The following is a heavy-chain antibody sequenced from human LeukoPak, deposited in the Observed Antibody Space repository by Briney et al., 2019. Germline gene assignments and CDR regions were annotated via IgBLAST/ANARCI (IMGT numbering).Heavy chain of an antibody. Sequence: ASVKVSCKASGYTFTSYAFRWVRQAPGQGLEWMGWISAYNGNTNYAQKFQGRVTMTTDTSTSTAYMELRSLRSDDTAVYYCQRITIFGVVIDFDYWGPGTLVTVSS. CDR3: QRITIFGVVIDFDY. D-gene: IGHD3-3*01. CDR1: GYTFTSYA. CDR2: ISAYNGNT. J-gene: IGHJ4*02. V-gene: IGHV1-18*01.